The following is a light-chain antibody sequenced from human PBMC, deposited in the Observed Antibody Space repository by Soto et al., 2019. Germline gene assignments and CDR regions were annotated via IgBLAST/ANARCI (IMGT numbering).Light chain of an antibody. CDR1: QTISSW. CDR3: QPYNSFSGT. Sequence: GDRVTITCRASQTISSWLAWYQQKPGKAPKLLIYDASSLESGVPSRFSGRGSGTQFTLTISSLQPDDFATYYCQPYNSFSGTFGPGTKVDIK. V-gene: IGKV1-5*01. CDR2: DAS. J-gene: IGKJ1*01.